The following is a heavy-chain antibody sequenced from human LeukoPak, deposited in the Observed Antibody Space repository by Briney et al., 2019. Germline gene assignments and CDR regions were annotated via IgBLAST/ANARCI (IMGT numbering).Heavy chain of an antibody. D-gene: IGHD6-13*01. J-gene: IGHJ4*02. V-gene: IGHV3-21*01. Sequence: GGSLRLSCAASGFTFSSYSMNWVRQAPGKGLEWVSSISSSSSYIYYADSVKGRFTISRDNARNSLYLQMNSLRAEDTAVYYCARDGIAAADRIDYWGQGTLVTVSS. CDR1: GFTFSSYS. CDR2: ISSSSSYI. CDR3: ARDGIAAADRIDY.